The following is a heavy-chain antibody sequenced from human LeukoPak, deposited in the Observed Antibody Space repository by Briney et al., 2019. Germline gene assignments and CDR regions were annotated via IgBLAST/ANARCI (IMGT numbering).Heavy chain of an antibody. J-gene: IGHJ3*02. Sequence: PGGSLRLSCAASGFTFSSYGMHWVRQAPGKGLEWVAFIRYDGSNKYYADSVKGRFTISRDNSKNTLYLQMNSLRAEDTAVYYCAKGHLAAAGLDAFDIWGQGTMVTVSS. V-gene: IGHV3-30*02. CDR3: AKGHLAAAGLDAFDI. D-gene: IGHD6-13*01. CDR2: IRYDGSNK. CDR1: GFTFSSYG.